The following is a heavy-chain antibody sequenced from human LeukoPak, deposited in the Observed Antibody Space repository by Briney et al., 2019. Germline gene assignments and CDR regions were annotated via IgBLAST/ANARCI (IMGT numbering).Heavy chain of an antibody. Sequence: QPGRSLRLSCAASGFTFGSYAMHWVRQAPGKGLEWVAVISYDGSNKYYADSVKGRFTISRDNSKNTLYLQMNSLRAEDTAVYYCARDRRGSFDYWGQGTLVTVSS. CDR3: ARDRRGSFDY. V-gene: IGHV3-30-3*01. CDR1: GFTFGSYA. J-gene: IGHJ4*02. CDR2: ISYDGSNK. D-gene: IGHD1-26*01.